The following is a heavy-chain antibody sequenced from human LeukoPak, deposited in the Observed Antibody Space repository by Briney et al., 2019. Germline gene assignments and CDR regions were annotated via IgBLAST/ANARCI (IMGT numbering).Heavy chain of an antibody. Sequence: ASVKVSCKASGGTFSSYAISWVRQAPGQGLEWMGGIVPIFGTANYAQKSQGRVTITADESTSTAYMELSSLRSEDTAVYYCARDREDDILTGSYQFDPWGQGTLVTVSS. J-gene: IGHJ5*02. D-gene: IGHD3-9*01. CDR1: GGTFSSYA. CDR3: ARDREDDILTGSYQFDP. CDR2: IVPIFGTA. V-gene: IGHV1-69*13.